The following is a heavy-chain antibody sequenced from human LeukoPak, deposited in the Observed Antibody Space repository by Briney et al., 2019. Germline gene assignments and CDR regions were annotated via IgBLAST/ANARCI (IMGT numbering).Heavy chain of an antibody. CDR3: AREDLGYCSSTSCYAPMDV. Sequence: ASVKVSCKASGGTFSSYAISWVRQAPGQGLEWMGGIIPIFGTANYAQKFQGRVTITTDESTSTAYMELSSLRSEDTAVYHCAREDLGYCSSTSCYAPMDVWGKGTTVTVSS. V-gene: IGHV1-69*05. CDR2: IIPIFGTA. D-gene: IGHD2-2*03. CDR1: GGTFSSYA. J-gene: IGHJ6*03.